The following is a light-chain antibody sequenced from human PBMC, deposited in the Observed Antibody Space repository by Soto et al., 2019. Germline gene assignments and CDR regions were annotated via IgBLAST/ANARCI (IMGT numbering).Light chain of an antibody. V-gene: IGKV3-15*01. J-gene: IGKJ2*01. CDR3: LQYNNWPPYA. CDR1: QSVSTN. Sequence: EIVMTQSPATLSVSPGERATLSCRASQSVSTNLAWYQQKPGQSHRLLIYGASTRATGIPARFSGSGSGTEFTLTISSLQSEGFAVYYCLQYNNWPPYAFGQGTKLEI. CDR2: GAS.